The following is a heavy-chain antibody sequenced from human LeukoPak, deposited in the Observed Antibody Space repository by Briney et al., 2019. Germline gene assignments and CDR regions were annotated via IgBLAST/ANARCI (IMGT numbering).Heavy chain of an antibody. V-gene: IGHV3-23*01. CDR2: ITSSGEST. J-gene: IGHJ6*03. Sequence: GGSLRLSCAASGFSFSIYAMSWVRQAPGKGLEWVSSITSSGESTYYADSVKGRFTISRDNSKNTLYLQMNSLRAEDTAVYYCAKVTHTFKYYYMDVWGKGTTVTVSS. CDR3: AKVTHTFKYYYMDV. D-gene: IGHD3-3*02. CDR1: GFSFSIYA.